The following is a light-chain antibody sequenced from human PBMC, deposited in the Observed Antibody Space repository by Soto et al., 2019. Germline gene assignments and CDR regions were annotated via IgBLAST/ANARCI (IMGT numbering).Light chain of an antibody. J-gene: IGLJ1*01. Sequence: LTQPASVSGSPGQSITISCTGTSSDIGSYNRVSWYQQPPGTAPKLIIYEVNNRPSGVPDRFSGSKSGNTASLTISGLQAEDEADYYCNSFTTSSTYVFGTGTKVTVL. CDR3: NSFTTSSTYV. V-gene: IGLV2-18*02. CDR1: SSDIGSYNR. CDR2: EVN.